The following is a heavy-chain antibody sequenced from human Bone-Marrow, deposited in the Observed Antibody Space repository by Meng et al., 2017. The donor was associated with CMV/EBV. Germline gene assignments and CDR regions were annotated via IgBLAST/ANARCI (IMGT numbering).Heavy chain of an antibody. V-gene: IGHV3-21*01. D-gene: IGHD3-22*01. CDR3: GRVEDSSGYSETYYFDY. CDR1: GFTFSSYS. Sequence: GESLKISCAASGFTFSSYSMNWVRQAPGKGLEWVSSISSSSSYIYYADSVKGRFTISRDNAKNSLYLQMNSLRAEDTAVYYCGRVEDSSGYSETYYFDYWGQGTLVTVSS. J-gene: IGHJ4*02. CDR2: ISSSSSYI.